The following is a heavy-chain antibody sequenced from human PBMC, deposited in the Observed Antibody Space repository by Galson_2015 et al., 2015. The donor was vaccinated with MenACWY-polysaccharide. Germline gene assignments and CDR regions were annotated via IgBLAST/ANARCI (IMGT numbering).Heavy chain of an antibody. CDR1: GFTFSSYW. V-gene: IGHV3-7*01. D-gene: IGHD6-13*01. J-gene: IGHJ3*02. Sequence: SLRLSCAASGFTFSSYWMSWVRQAPGKGLEWVANIKEDGSDRYYVDSVKGRFTISRDNAKNSLYLQMNSLRAEDTAVYFCARDRGYLAFDIWGQGTMATVSS. CDR3: ARDRGYLAFDI. CDR2: IKEDGSDR.